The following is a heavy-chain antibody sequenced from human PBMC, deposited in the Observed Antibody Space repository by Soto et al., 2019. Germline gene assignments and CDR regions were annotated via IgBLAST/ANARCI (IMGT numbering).Heavy chain of an antibody. Sequence: PGGSLRLSCAASGFTFSSYGMHWVRQAPGKGLEWVAVISYDGSNKYYADSVKGRFTISRDNSKNTLYLQMNSLRAEDTAVYYCAKPPRQVNSGVDYWGQGTLVTVSS. CDR3: AKPPRQVNSGVDY. CDR1: GFTFSSYG. V-gene: IGHV3-30*18. J-gene: IGHJ4*02. CDR2: ISYDGSNK. D-gene: IGHD4-17*01.